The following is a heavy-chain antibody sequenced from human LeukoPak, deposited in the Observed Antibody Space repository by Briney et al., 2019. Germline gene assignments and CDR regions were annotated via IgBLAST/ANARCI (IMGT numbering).Heavy chain of an antibody. J-gene: IGHJ4*02. Sequence: ASVKVSCKASGYTFTRHYMHWVRQAPGQGLEWMGTINPSGGSTTYAQKFQGRVTMTRDMSTSTLYMELNSLRSEDTAVYYCTTHLGGGGIVTLDYWGQGTLVTVSS. D-gene: IGHD3-16*01. CDR3: TTHLGGGGIVTLDY. CDR2: INPSGGST. CDR1: GYTFTRHY. V-gene: IGHV1-46*01.